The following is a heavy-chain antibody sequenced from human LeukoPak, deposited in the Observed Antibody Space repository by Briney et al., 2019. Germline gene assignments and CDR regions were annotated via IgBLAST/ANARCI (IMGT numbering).Heavy chain of an antibody. CDR2: CNPEDGET. V-gene: IGHV1-24*01. D-gene: IGHD4-17*01. CDR3: ARDEDYGIFVNIDY. J-gene: IGHJ4*02. CDR1: GYTLTELC. Sequence: ASVKVSCKVSGYTLTELCMHWVRQAPGKGLEWMGGCNPEDGETIYAQKFQGRVTMTTDTSTSTAYMELRSLRSDDTAVYYCARDEDYGIFVNIDYWGQGTLVTVSS.